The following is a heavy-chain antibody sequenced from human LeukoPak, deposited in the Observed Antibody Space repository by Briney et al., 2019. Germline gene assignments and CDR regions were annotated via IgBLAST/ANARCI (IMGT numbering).Heavy chain of an antibody. V-gene: IGHV4-4*09. CDR2: IYTSGST. CDR3: ARHWVAAAGYFDY. J-gene: IGHJ4*02. Sequence: PSETLSLTCTVSGGSISSHYWSWIRQPPGEGLEWIGYIYTSGSTNYNPSLKSRVTISVDTSKNQFSLNLSSVTAPDTAVYYCARHWVAAAGYFDYWGQGTLVIVSS. D-gene: IGHD6-13*01. CDR1: GGSISSHY.